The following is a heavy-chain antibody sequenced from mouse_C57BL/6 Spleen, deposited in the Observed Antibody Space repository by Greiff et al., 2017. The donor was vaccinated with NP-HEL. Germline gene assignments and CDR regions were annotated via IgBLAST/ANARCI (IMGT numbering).Heavy chain of an antibody. J-gene: IGHJ4*01. V-gene: IGHV5-16*01. CDR2: INYDGSST. Sequence: EVHLVESEGGLVQPGSSMKLSCTASGFTFSDYYMAWVRQVPEKGLEWVANINYDGSSTYYLDSLKSRFIISRDNAKNILYLQMSSLKSEDTATYYCARDHYSKGMDYWGQGTSVTVSS. CDR1: GFTFSDYY. D-gene: IGHD2-5*01. CDR3: ARDHYSKGMDY.